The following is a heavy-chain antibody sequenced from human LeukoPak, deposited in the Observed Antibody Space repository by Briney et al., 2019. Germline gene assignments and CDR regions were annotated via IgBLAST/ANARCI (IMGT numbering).Heavy chain of an antibody. V-gene: IGHV4-34*01. D-gene: IGHD2-15*01. CDR1: GESFSAYF. Sequence: SETLSLTCAVYGESFSAYFWNWIRQAPGKPLEYIGEINHRGSSHYNPSLKTRVTLSVDTSKNQFSLRLTSVTAAGTAVYFCARGSSFDGYCSAGACDAGYYDAWGQGTPVTVSS. CDR2: INHRGSS. CDR3: ARGSSFDGYCSAGACDAGYYDA. J-gene: IGHJ5*02.